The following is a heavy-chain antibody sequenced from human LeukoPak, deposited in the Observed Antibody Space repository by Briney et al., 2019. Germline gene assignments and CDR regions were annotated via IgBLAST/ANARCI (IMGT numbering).Heavy chain of an antibody. J-gene: IGHJ2*01. Sequence: SETLSFTCTVSGGSISSSSYYWGWIRQPPGKGLEWIGSIYYSGSTYYNPSLKSRVTISVDTSKNQFSLKLSSVTAADTAVYYCARHRATPKAWYFDLWGRGTLVTVSS. D-gene: IGHD5-24*01. V-gene: IGHV4-39*01. CDR3: ARHRATPKAWYFDL. CDR2: IYYSGST. CDR1: GGSISSSSYY.